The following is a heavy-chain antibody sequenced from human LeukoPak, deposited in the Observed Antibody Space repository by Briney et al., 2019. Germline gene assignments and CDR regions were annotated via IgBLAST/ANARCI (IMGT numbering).Heavy chain of an antibody. Sequence: GGSLRLSCAASGFTVSSNYMNWVRQAPGKGLEWVSVIYGGGNIYYADSVKGRFTISRDNSKNTLYLQMNSLRAEDTAVYYCARGAGYNYPYYYDYWGQGTLVTVSS. CDR1: GFTVSSNY. V-gene: IGHV3-53*01. CDR3: ARGAGYNYPYYYDY. D-gene: IGHD5-24*01. J-gene: IGHJ4*02. CDR2: IYGGGNI.